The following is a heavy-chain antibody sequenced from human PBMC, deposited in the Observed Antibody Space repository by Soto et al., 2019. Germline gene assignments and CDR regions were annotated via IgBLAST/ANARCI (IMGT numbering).Heavy chain of an antibody. CDR3: ANFKDFDEYSSSSGPKGRWVYGMDV. V-gene: IGHV3-30*18. CDR1: GFTFSSYG. CDR2: ISYDGSNK. D-gene: IGHD6-6*01. Sequence: GGSLRLSCAASGFTFSSYGMHWVRQAPGKGLEWVAVISYDGSNKYYADSVKGRFTISRDNSKNTLYLQMNSLRAEDTAVYYCANFKDFDEYSSSSGPKGRWVYGMDVWGQGTTVTVSS. J-gene: IGHJ6*02.